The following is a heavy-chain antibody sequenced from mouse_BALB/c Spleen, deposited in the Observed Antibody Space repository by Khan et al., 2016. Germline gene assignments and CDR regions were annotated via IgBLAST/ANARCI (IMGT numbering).Heavy chain of an antibody. Sequence: MQLEESGPSLVKPSQTLSLTCSVTGDSITSGYWNWIRKFPGNKLEYMGYINYSGTTYYNPSLKSRISITRDTSKNQYYLQLNSVTSEDTATYYCARNGPAWFTYWGQGTLVTVSA. J-gene: IGHJ3*01. CDR3: ARNGPAWFTY. V-gene: IGHV3-8*02. CDR1: GDSITSGY. CDR2: INYSGTT.